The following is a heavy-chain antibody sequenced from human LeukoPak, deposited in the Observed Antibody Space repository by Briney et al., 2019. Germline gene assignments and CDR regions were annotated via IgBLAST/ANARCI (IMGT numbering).Heavy chain of an antibody. CDR2: IRSKANSYAT. CDR3: ARAFSGDVNMDV. J-gene: IGHJ6*03. D-gene: IGHD1-26*01. Sequence: PGGSLRLSCAASGFNFSGSAMHWVRQASGKGLEWVGRIRSKANSYATAYAASVKGRFTISRDDSKNTAYLQMNSLKTEDTAVYYCARAFSGDVNMDVWGKGTTVTVSS. V-gene: IGHV3-73*01. CDR1: GFNFSGSA.